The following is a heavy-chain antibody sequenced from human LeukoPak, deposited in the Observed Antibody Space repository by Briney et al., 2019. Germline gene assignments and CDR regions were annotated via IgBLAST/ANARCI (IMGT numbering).Heavy chain of an antibody. V-gene: IGHV5-51*01. CDR3: ARHVEMATITPEDAFDI. Sequence: GESLKISCKGSGYSFTSYWIGWVRQMPGKGLEWMGIIYSGDSDTRYSPSFQGQVTISADKSISTAYLQWSSLKASDTAMYYCARHVEMATITPEDAFDIWGQGTMVTVSS. D-gene: IGHD5-24*01. J-gene: IGHJ3*02. CDR1: GYSFTSYW. CDR2: IYSGDSDT.